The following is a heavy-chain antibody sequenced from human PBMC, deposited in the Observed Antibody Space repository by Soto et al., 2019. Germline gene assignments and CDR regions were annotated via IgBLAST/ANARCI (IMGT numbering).Heavy chain of an antibody. CDR1: GDPISSDKW. CDR2: IYHSGST. V-gene: IGHV4-4*02. Sequence: SETLSLTCAVSGDPISSDKWWSWVRQPPGKGLEWIGEIYHSGSTNYNPSLKSRVIISVDKSKNQFSLKLNSVTDADTAVYYCARGERQQQRDYWGQGTLVTVSS. D-gene: IGHD6-13*01. J-gene: IGHJ4*02. CDR3: ARGERQQQRDY.